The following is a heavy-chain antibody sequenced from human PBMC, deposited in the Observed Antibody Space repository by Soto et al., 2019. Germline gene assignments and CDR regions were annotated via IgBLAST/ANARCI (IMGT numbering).Heavy chain of an antibody. D-gene: IGHD5-18*01. J-gene: IGHJ6*02. CDR1: GGSISSGGYY. CDR3: ARESVDTTDYYYYGMDV. V-gene: IGHV4-31*03. CDR2: IYYSGST. Sequence: SETLYLTSTVSGGSISSGGYYWSWIRQHPGKGLEWIGYIYYSGSTYYNPSLKSRVTISVDTSKNQFSLKLSSVTAADTAVYYCARESVDTTDYYYYGMDVWGQGTTVTVSS.